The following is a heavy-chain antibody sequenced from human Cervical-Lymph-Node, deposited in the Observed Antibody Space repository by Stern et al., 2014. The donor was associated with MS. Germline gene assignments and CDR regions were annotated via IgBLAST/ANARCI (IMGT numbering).Heavy chain of an antibody. V-gene: IGHV1-18*01. J-gene: IGHJ4*02. Sequence: QDQLVQSGTEVKKPGASVLVSCKASGYTFTTFGLTLVRQAPGPGLEWMGWISADSGNTKNAQKFQDRVTMTRDTTTGTAYREVRSLRSEDTAVYYCARDKMHAFDYWGQGTQVTVPS. CDR1: GYTFTTFG. D-gene: IGHD2-8*01. CDR3: ARDKMHAFDY. CDR2: ISADSGNT.